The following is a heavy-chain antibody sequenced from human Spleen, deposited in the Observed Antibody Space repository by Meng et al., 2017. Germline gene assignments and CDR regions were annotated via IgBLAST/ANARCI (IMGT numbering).Heavy chain of an antibody. Sequence: QVQLQESGPVLVRPSETLSLTCTVSGGSVSSGSYYWSWIRQPPGKGLEWIGYIYYSGSTNYNPSLKSRVTISVDTSKNQFSLKLSSVTAADTAVYYCARLNYYDSSGYPSWGQGTLVTVSS. CDR3: ARLNYYDSSGYPS. J-gene: IGHJ5*02. CDR2: IYYSGST. CDR1: GGSVSSGSYY. V-gene: IGHV4-61*01. D-gene: IGHD3-22*01.